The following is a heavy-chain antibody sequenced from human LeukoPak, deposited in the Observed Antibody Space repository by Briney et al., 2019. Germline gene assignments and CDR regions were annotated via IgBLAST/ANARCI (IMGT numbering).Heavy chain of an antibody. Sequence: GGSLRLSCAASGFXFSSYGINWVRQAPGKGLEWVSYISRTSSTIYYADSVKGRFTISRDNARNSLYLQMNSLRDEDTAVYYCAREPSIAGACDIWGQGTLVTVSS. CDR1: GFXFSSYG. J-gene: IGHJ3*02. CDR2: ISRTSSTI. V-gene: IGHV3-48*02. CDR3: AREPSIAGACDI.